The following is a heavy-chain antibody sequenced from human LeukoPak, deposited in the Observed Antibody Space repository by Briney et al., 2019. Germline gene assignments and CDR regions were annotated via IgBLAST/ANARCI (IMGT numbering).Heavy chain of an antibody. V-gene: IGHV3-7*01. J-gene: IGHJ4*02. CDR3: ANTAASTGPFDY. CDR2: IKGDGSQK. Sequence: PGGSLRLSCVASDFTFSNYWMTWVRQAPGKGLEWVANIKGDGSQKYYADSVRGRFTISRDNAKNSLYLQMDSLRVEDTALYYCANTAASTGPFDYGGQGPLVTVS. D-gene: IGHD3-16*01. CDR1: DFTFSNYW.